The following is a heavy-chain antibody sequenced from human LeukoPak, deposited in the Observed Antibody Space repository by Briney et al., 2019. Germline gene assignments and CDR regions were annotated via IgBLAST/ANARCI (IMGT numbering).Heavy chain of an antibody. V-gene: IGHV1-18*01. Sequence: ASVKVSSKASGYTFTIYGISWVRQAPGQGLEWMGWISAYNGNTNYAQKLQGRVTMTTDTSTSTAYMEPRSLRSDDTAVYYCAREQLYCSGGSCYYYFDYWGQGTLVTVSS. CDR1: GYTFTIYG. J-gene: IGHJ4*02. CDR2: ISAYNGNT. D-gene: IGHD2-15*01. CDR3: AREQLYCSGGSCYYYFDY.